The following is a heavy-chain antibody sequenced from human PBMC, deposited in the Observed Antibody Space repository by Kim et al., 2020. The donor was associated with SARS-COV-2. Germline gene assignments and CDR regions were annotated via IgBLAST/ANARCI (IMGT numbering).Heavy chain of an antibody. CDR3: TRDLSAAGEGDH. Sequence: YSSPSLKSRVTISVDPSKNRFSLKLSSVTAADTAIYYCTRDLSAAGEGDHWGQGTLVTVSS. J-gene: IGHJ4*02. D-gene: IGHD6-13*01. V-gene: IGHV4-39*07.